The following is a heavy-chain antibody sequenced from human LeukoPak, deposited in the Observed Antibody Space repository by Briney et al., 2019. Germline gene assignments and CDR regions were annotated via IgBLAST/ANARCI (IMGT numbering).Heavy chain of an antibody. D-gene: IGHD5/OR15-5a*01. J-gene: IGHJ4*02. CDR1: GFRLSRYW. V-gene: IGHV3-74*03. Sequence: PGGPLRLSCEASGFRLSRYWMHWVRHAPGKGLVWVSRINRDGSDSTCADFVKGRFTISRDNAKNTLYLDMNSLGVDDTAVYYCARFGVYEFDFWGQGTLVTVSS. CDR3: ARFGVYEFDF. CDR2: INRDGSDS.